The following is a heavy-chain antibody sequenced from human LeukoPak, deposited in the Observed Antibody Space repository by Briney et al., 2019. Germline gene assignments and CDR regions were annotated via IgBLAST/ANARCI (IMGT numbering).Heavy chain of an antibody. CDR1: GGSISTGGNS. D-gene: IGHD6-13*01. J-gene: IGHJ4*02. V-gene: IGHV4-30-4*07. Sequence: PSETLSLTCAVSGGSISTGGNSWSWIQQPPGKGLEWIGYIYYSGTTYYNPSLKSRITISVDTSKNQLSLKLSSVTAADTAVYYCAGRSSWYLALEDYWGQGTLVTVSS. CDR3: AGRSSWYLALEDY. CDR2: IYYSGTT.